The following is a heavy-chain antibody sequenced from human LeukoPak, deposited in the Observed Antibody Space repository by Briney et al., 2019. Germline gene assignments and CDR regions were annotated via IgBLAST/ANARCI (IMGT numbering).Heavy chain of an antibody. V-gene: IGHV3-11*01. CDR1: RFSFSEYY. J-gene: IGHJ4*02. CDR3: ARDRLGDYDHSGYYDK. Sequence: GSLRLSCAASRFSFSEYYMSWIRQAPGKGLGWVSYICDSGRTIYYADSVKGRFTISRDNAKNSVYLQMNNLGAEDTAVYYCARDRLGDYDHSGYYDKWGQGTLVTVSS. D-gene: IGHD3-22*01. CDR2: ICDSGRTI.